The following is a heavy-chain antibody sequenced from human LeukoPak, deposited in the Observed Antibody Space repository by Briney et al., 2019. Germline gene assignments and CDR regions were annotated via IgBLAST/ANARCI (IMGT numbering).Heavy chain of an antibody. CDR3: ARHAYYDSSGIYY. V-gene: IGHV4-39*01. CDR2: IYYSGST. D-gene: IGHD3-22*01. Sequence: PSETLSLTCTVSGGSISSSSYYWGWIRQPPGKGLEWIGSIYYSGSTYYNPSLKSRVTISVDASKNQFSLKLSSVTAADTAVYYCARHAYYDSSGIYYWGQGTLATVSS. CDR1: GGSISSSSYY. J-gene: IGHJ4*02.